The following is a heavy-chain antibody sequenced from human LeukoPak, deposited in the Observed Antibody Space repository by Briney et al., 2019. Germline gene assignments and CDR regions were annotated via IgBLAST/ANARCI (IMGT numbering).Heavy chain of an antibody. D-gene: IGHD3-10*01. CDR3: AREGYYGSGSPPSLYFDY. Sequence: GGSLRLPCAASGFTFRNYVIHWVRQAPGKGLEWVAVTSSDLNVKLYADSVKGRFTISRDNSRSTLYLQMNSLRPEDTAIYYCAREGYYGSGSPPSLYFDYWGQGTLVTVSS. J-gene: IGHJ4*02. CDR1: GFTFRNYV. CDR2: TSSDLNVK. V-gene: IGHV3-30-3*01.